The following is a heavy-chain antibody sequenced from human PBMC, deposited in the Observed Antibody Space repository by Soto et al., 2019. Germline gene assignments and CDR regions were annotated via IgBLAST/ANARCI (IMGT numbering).Heavy chain of an antibody. D-gene: IGHD7-27*01. J-gene: IGHJ6*02. CDR2: IGAASDT. CDR3: ARGVLGPGDYYYGMDV. Sequence: GPLRLSCAASVFTFSNYDMHWVRQAPGEGLEWVSGIGAASDTYYPVSVQGRFTVSRDNAKKSLYLQMNSLRAGDTAVYYCARGVLGPGDYYYGMDVWGQGTTVTVSS. CDR1: VFTFSNYD. V-gene: IGHV3-13*01.